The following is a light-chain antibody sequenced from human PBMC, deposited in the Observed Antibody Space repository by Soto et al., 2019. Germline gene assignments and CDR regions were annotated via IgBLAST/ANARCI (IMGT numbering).Light chain of an antibody. V-gene: IGKV3-20*01. CDR3: QQTAYAPLT. Sequence: EIVLTQSPGTLSLSPGERATLSCRASESVTNNYLAWYQQKPGQAPRLLIHGAYIRTTGIPDRFSGSGSGTDFTLTIRSLEPEDSAVYYCQQTAYAPLTVGGGTKVDIK. J-gene: IGKJ4*01. CDR2: GAY. CDR1: ESVTNNY.